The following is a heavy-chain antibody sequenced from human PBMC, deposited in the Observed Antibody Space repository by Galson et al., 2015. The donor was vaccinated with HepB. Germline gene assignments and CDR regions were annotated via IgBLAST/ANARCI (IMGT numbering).Heavy chain of an antibody. CDR2: ISGSGGST. V-gene: IGHV3-23*01. CDR3: ANGHSGSSWAFDY. J-gene: IGHJ4*02. CDR1: GCTYRGHV. D-gene: IGHD1-26*01. Sequence: GCTYRGHVLRGAAEAPREGLECVSGISGSGGSTYHAGSVKGRFTISRDNFKNTLYLQMNSLRAEDTAVYYCANGHSGSSWAFDYWGQGTLVTVSS.